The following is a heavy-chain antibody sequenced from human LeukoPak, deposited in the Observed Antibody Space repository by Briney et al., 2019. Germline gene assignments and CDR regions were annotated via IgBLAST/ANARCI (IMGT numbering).Heavy chain of an antibody. CDR1: GYTFTSYG. CDR2: ISAYNGNT. CDR3: ARNRMATIVHDAYDI. V-gene: IGHV1-18*01. Sequence: ASVKVSCKASGYTFTSYGISWVRQAPGQGLEWMGWISAYNGNTNYAQKLQGRVTMTTDTSTSTAYMELRSLRSDDTAVYYCARNRMATIVHDAYDIWGQGTMVTVSS. D-gene: IGHD5-24*01. J-gene: IGHJ3*02.